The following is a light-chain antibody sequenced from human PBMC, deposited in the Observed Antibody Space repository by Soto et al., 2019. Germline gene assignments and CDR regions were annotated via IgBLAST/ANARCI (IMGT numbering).Light chain of an antibody. CDR3: ASWDDSLNAYV. Sequence: QPVLTQPPSASGTPGQRVTMSCSGGSSNIGTNAVNWYQQLPGTAPKLLIYNDNQRPSGIPDRLSASKSGTSASLAISGLQSEDEADYYCASWDDSLNAYVFGPGTKLTVL. J-gene: IGLJ1*01. V-gene: IGLV1-44*01. CDR2: NDN. CDR1: SSNIGTNA.